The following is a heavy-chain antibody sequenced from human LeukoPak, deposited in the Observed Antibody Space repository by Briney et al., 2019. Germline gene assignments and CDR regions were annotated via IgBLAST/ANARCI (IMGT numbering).Heavy chain of an antibody. Sequence: PGGSLRLSCAASGFTFSKYAMRWGRQAPGRGVERVSDITGSGAVTYYADSVRGRFTISRENSKNTLYLKLNILRAKDTAVYYGVQLCDYDVLAGYYVPDYWGQGSLVTVS. CDR3: VQLCDYDVLAGYYVPDY. CDR2: ITGSGAVT. D-gene: IGHD3-9*01. V-gene: IGHV3-23*01. J-gene: IGHJ4*02. CDR1: GFTFSKYA.